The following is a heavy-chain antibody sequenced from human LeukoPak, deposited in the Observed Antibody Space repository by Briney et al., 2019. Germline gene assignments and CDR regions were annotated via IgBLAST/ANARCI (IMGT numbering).Heavy chain of an antibody. V-gene: IGHV4-39*07. CDR3: ARFDYSSSSYYFDY. CDR1: GGSISTSNYY. D-gene: IGHD6-6*01. CDR2: IFYSGST. Sequence: SETLSLTCTVSGGSISTSNYYWGWIRQPPGKGLEWIGNIFYSGSTYYSPSLKSRVTISLDTSRNQFSLNLTSVTAADTAVYYCARFDYSSSSYYFDYWGQGTLVTVSS. J-gene: IGHJ4*02.